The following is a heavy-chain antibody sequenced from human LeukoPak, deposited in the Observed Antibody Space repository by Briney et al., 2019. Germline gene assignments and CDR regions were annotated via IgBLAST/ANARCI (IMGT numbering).Heavy chain of an antibody. J-gene: IGHJ6*03. CDR2: IYYSGST. D-gene: IGHD3-16*01. CDR1: GGSIRGYY. Sequence: PSETLSLTCTVSGGSIRGYYWSWVRQPPGKGLEWIAYIYYSGSTNYNPSLKSRVTTSPDTSKNQFSLKRSSVTAADTAVYYCAVGATHYYMDVWGKGTTVTVSS. CDR3: AVGATHYYMDV. V-gene: IGHV4-59*08.